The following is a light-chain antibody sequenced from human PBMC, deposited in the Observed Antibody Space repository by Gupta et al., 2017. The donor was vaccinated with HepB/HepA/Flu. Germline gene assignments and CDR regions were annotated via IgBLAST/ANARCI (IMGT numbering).Light chain of an antibody. V-gene: IGKV3-20*01. CDR3: QQYGSSRWT. CDR2: GAS. CDR1: QSVTNNY. J-gene: IGKJ1*01. Sequence: EIVLTQSPGTLSLSPGERATLSCRASQSVTNNYLAWYQQKPGQAPRLLIYGASSRATGIPDRFSGSGSGTDFTLTSSRLEPDDFAVYYCQQYGSSRWTFGQGTKVEIK.